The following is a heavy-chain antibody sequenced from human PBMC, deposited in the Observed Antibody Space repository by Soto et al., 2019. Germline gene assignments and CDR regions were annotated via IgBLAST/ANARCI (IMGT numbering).Heavy chain of an antibody. V-gene: IGHV4-34*01. D-gene: IGHD3-22*01. CDR3: ARGRRFTYYYDSSGYHFDY. Sequence: PSETLSLTSAVYGGYFSGYYWSWIRQPPGKGLEWIGEINHSGSTNYNPSLKSRVTISVDTSKNQFSLKLSSVTAADTAVYYCARGRRFTYYYDSSGYHFDYWGQGTLVTVSS. CDR2: INHSGST. J-gene: IGHJ4*02. CDR1: GGYFSGYY.